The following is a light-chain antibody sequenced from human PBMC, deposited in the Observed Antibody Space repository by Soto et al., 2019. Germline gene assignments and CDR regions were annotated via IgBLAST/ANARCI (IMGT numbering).Light chain of an antibody. V-gene: IGKV1-33*01. Sequence: DIQITQSPSSLTASVGDSVTITCQASQDITNYLNWYQHKPGKAPKLLIYDASNLEPGVPSRFSGRGSGRDFTFTISSLQPEDTATYYCQQYEDIPPTFGQGTRLDIK. CDR2: DAS. CDR1: QDITNY. CDR3: QQYEDIPPT. J-gene: IGKJ5*01.